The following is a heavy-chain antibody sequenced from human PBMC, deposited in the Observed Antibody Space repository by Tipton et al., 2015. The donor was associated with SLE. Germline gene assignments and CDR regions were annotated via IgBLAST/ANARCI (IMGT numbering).Heavy chain of an antibody. J-gene: IGHJ4*02. CDR2: MSYSGST. CDR1: GGSISSDDYY. CDR3: ARGRYDILTASPIYYFDY. Sequence: TLSLTCTVSGGSISSDDYYWTWIRQHPGKGLEWIGHMSYSGSTYYNPSLKSRITISVDTSKNHFSLKLSSVTAADTAVYYCARGRYDILTASPIYYFDYWGQGALVTVSS. D-gene: IGHD3-9*01. V-gene: IGHV4-31*03.